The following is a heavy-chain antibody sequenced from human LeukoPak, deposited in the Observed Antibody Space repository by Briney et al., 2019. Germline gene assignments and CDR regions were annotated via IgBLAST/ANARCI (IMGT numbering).Heavy chain of an antibody. V-gene: IGHV4-59*11. J-gene: IGHJ4*02. CDR1: AGSISSHY. CDR3: ARKEGLTGTTFLFDY. CDR2: IYYSGST. D-gene: IGHD1-7*01. Sequence: SETLSLTCTASAGSISSHYWRWIRQPPGKGLEGMGYIYYSGSTNYNPSLKSRVTISVDTSKNQFSLKLSSVTAADTAVYYCARKEGLTGTTFLFDYWGQGTLVTVSS.